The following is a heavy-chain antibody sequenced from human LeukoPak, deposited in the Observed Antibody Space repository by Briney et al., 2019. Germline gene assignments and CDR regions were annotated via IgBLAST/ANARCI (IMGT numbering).Heavy chain of an antibody. D-gene: IGHD3-22*01. V-gene: IGHV1-18*01. CDR3: ARETEGGYYDSSGYYRAWFDF. CDR2: ISAYNGNT. CDR1: GYTFTSYG. Sequence: GASVKVSCKASGYTFTSYGISWVRQAPGQGLEWMGWISAYNGNTNYAQKLQGRVTITADRSTSTAYMELSSLRSEDTALYYCARETEGGYYDSSGYYRAWFDFWGQGTLVTVSS. J-gene: IGHJ5*01.